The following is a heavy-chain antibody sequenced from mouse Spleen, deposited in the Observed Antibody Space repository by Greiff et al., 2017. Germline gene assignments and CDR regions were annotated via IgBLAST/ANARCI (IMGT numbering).Heavy chain of an antibody. J-gene: IGHJ2*01. CDR2: ISSGGGNT. CDR1: GFTFSSYY. CDR3: ANERGYFDY. V-gene: IGHV5-9*04. Sequence: EVQRVESGGGLVKLGGSLKLSCAASGFTFSSYYMSWVRQTPEKRLEWVATISSGGGNTYYPDSVKGRFTISRDNAKNTLYLQMSSLKSEDTAMYYCANERGYFDYWGQGTTLTVSS.